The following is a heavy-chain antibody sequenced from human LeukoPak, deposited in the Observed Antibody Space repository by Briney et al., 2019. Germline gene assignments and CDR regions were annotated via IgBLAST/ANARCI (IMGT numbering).Heavy chain of an antibody. CDR1: GGSFSGYY. Sequence: KASETLSLTCAVYGGSFSGYYWSWIRQPPGKGLEWIGEINHSGSTNYNPSLKSRVTISVDTSKNQFSLKLSSVTAADTAVYYCARRQGLYDYVWESYLSQCWFDPWGQGTLITVSS. CDR2: INHSGST. CDR3: ARRQGLYDYVWESYLSQCWFDP. D-gene: IGHD3-16*01. J-gene: IGHJ5*02. V-gene: IGHV4-34*01.